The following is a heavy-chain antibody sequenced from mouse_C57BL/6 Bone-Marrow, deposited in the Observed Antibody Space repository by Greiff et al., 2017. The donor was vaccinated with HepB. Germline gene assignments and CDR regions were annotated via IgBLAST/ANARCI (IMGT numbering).Heavy chain of an antibody. CDR2: IYPRSGNT. CDR1: GYTFTSYG. CDR3: ARDYYGSRDYFDY. V-gene: IGHV1-81*01. D-gene: IGHD1-1*01. Sequence: VKLQESGAELARPGASVKLSCKASGYTFTSYGISWVKQRTGQGLEWIGEIYPRSGNTYYNEKFKGKATLTADKSSSTAYMELRSLTSEDSAVYFCARDYYGSRDYFDYWGQGTTLTVSS. J-gene: IGHJ2*01.